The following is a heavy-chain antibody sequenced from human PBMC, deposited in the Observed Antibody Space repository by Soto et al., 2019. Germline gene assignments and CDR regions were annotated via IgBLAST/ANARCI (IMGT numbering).Heavy chain of an antibody. CDR1: GFSLSTRGVG. CDR2: IYWDDDK. D-gene: IGHD3-22*01. CDR3: GHFLENSGYYRVFLDY. V-gene: IGHV2-5*02. Sequence: QITLKESGPPLVKPTQTLTLTCTVSGFSLSTRGVGVGWIRQPPGKALDWLAIIYWDDDKRYSPSLKSRLTITKDTSKNQVVLTMTNMDPVDTATYFCGHFLENSGYYRVFLDYWGQGTLVTVSS. J-gene: IGHJ4*02.